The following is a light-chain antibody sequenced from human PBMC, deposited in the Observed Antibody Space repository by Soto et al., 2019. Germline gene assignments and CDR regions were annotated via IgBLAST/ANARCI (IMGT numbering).Light chain of an antibody. J-gene: IGKJ4*01. Sequence: EIVLTQSPATLSLSPGERATLSCRASQSVDTDLAWYQQKPGQAPRLLIYDASNRATGIPARFSGSESGTDFTLTISRLEPEDFAIYYCQQRSNWPPTFGGGTKVEIK. CDR1: QSVDTD. CDR3: QQRSNWPPT. CDR2: DAS. V-gene: IGKV3-11*01.